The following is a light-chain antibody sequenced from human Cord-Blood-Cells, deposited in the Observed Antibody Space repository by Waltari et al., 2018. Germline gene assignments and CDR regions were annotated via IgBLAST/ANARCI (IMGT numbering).Light chain of an antibody. CDR1: QGISSW. CDR3: QQANSFPRT. Sequence: DIQMTQSPSSVSASVGDRVTITCRASQGISSWLAWYQQKPGKAPKLLIYAASSLQIGVPARFSGRGSGTDFNCTLSSLQPEDFATYDCQQANSFPRTFGQGTKVEIK. V-gene: IGKV1-12*01. CDR2: AAS. J-gene: IGKJ1*01.